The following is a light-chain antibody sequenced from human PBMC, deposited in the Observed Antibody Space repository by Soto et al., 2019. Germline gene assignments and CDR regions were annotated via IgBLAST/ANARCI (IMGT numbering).Light chain of an antibody. Sequence: DIQMTQSPSTLSASVGDRVTITGRASQSIRDWLAWYQQKPGKVPKLLIYKASNLESGVPSRFSGSGSGTEFTLTISSLQPDDVATYYCQQYDSYSSFGGGTKVEIK. CDR1: QSIRDW. CDR3: QQYDSYSS. J-gene: IGKJ4*01. V-gene: IGKV1-5*03. CDR2: KAS.